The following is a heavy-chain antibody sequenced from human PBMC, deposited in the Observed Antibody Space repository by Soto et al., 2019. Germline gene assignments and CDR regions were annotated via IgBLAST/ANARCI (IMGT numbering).Heavy chain of an antibody. D-gene: IGHD3-22*01. V-gene: IGHV1-69*01. CDR1: GGTFSSYA. CDR3: AKDQYYDSSGYYPIFDY. Sequence: QVQLVQSGAEVKKPGSSVKVSCKASGGTFSSYAISWVRHAPGQGLEWMGGIIPIFGTANYAQKFQGRVTITADESTSTAYMELSSLRSEDTAVYYCAKDQYYDSSGYYPIFDYWGQGTLVTVSS. CDR2: IIPIFGTA. J-gene: IGHJ4*02.